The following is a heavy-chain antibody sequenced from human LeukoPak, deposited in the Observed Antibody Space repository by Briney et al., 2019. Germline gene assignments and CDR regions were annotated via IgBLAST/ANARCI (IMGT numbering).Heavy chain of an antibody. V-gene: IGHV4-59*12. J-gene: IGHJ5*02. CDR3: ARDYYGSGSRDWFDP. D-gene: IGHD3-10*01. Sequence: SETLSLTCTLSGGSISNYYWSWIRQPPGKGLEWIGYIYYSGTTNYNPSLKSRVTISVDTSKNQFSLKLSSVTAADTAVYYCARDYYGSGSRDWFDPWGQGTLVTVSS. CDR1: GGSISNYY. CDR2: IYYSGTT.